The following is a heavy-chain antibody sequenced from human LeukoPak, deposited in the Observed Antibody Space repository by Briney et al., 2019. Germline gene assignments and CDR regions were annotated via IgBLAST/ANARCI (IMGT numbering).Heavy chain of an antibody. CDR2: ISYSGST. D-gene: IGHD5-24*01. J-gene: IGHJ4*02. V-gene: IGHV4-59*01. CDR1: GASLSSYY. Sequence: SETLSLTCTVSGASLSSYYCSWIRQSPGKGLEWIGLISYSGSTKYNSSLESRVTISADTSKSQCSLKLSSVTAADTAVYYCVRGAGWLPDYWGQETLVTVSS. CDR3: VRGAGWLPDY.